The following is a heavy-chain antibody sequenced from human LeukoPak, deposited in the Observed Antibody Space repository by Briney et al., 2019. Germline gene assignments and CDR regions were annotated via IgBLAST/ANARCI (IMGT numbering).Heavy chain of an antibody. CDR1: GFTFNGYS. CDR2: ISSDGGST. V-gene: IGHV3-64*01. J-gene: IGHJ3*02. Sequence: GGSLRLSCAASGFTFNGYSIHWVRQAPGKGLEYVSAISSDGGSTYYANSVKGRFIISRDNSKNTVYLQMGSLRAEDTAVYYCANQVPAAGLGAFDIWGQGTMVTVSS. CDR3: ANQVPAAGLGAFDI. D-gene: IGHD2-2*01.